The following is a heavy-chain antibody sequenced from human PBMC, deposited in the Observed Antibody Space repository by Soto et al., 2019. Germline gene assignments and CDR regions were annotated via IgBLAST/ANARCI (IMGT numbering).Heavy chain of an antibody. CDR3: ARAPDA. CDR1: GGSISSGGYY. CDR2: IYYSGST. Sequence: QVQLQESGPGLVKPSQTLSLTCTVSGGSISSGGYYWSWIRQHPGKGLEWIGYIYYSGSTYYNPTLKRRVTISAATSKTQCSLKLRSVTAADTDVDYCARAPDAWGQGTLVTVSS. V-gene: IGHV4-31*03. J-gene: IGHJ5*02.